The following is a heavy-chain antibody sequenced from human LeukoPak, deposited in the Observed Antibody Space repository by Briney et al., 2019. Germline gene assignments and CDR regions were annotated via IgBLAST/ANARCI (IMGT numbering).Heavy chain of an antibody. Sequence: SVKVSCKASGGTFSSYAISWVRQAPGQGLEWMGGIIPIFGRANYAQKFQGRVTITTDESTSTAYMELSSLRSEDTAVYYCARAASDMTTLDPWGQGTLVTVSS. J-gene: IGHJ5*02. V-gene: IGHV1-69*05. D-gene: IGHD4-11*01. CDR3: ARAASDMTTLDP. CDR2: IIPIFGRA. CDR1: GGTFSSYA.